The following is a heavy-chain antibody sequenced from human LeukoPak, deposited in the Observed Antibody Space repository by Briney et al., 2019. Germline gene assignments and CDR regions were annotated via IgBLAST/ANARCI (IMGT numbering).Heavy chain of an antibody. CDR3: ARDAGTTGWHTFDY. V-gene: IGHV6-1*01. CDR2: TYYRSKWYN. CDR1: GDSVSSNNGA. J-gene: IGHJ4*02. D-gene: IGHD3-9*01. Sequence: SQTLSLTCAISGDSVSSNNGAWNWIRQSPSRGLEWLGRTYYRSKWYNDYAESLISRITISPVTSKNQFSLQLYSVTPEDTAVYYCARDAGTTGWHTFDYWGQGTLVTVSS.